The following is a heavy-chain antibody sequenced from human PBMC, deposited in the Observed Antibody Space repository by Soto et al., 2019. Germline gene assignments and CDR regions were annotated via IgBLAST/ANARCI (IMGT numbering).Heavy chain of an antibody. V-gene: IGHV3-11*06. CDR2: ISGSGSYT. D-gene: IGHD1-26*01. CDR1: GFTFSDYY. Sequence: QVQLVESGGGLVKPGGSLRLSCAASGFTFSDYYMTWIRQAPGKGLEWLSYISGSGSYTNYADSVKGRLTISRDNAQNLLYLQITSLRAEDTAVYYCARDRGTDGSYYPFFDYWGQGTLVTVSS. CDR3: ARDRGTDGSYYPFFDY. J-gene: IGHJ4*02.